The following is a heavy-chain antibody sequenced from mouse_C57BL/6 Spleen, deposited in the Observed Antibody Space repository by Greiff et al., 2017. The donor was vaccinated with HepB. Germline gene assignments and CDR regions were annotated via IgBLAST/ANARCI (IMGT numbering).Heavy chain of an antibody. J-gene: IGHJ2*01. CDR3: KRPPGGD. CDR2: IDPETGGT. CDR1: GYTFTDYD. V-gene: IGHV1-15*01. Sequence: QVQLQQSGAELVRPGASVTLSCKASGYTFTDYDMHWVKQTPVHGLEWIGAIDPETGGTAYNQKFKGKAILTADKSSSTAYMERRSLTSEDSAVYYCKRPPGGDWGQGTTLTVSS.